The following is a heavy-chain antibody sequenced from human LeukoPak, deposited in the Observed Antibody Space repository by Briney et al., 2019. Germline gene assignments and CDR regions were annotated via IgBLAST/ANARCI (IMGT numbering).Heavy chain of an antibody. D-gene: IGHD7-27*01. J-gene: IGHJ4*01. V-gene: IGHV3-48*02. CDR1: GFTFSSHS. CDR2: IRSSSISI. Sequence: GGSLRLPCGALGFTFSSHSMNWGRQAPGKGLEWIAYIRSSSISIFYADSVKGRFTIHTDNARNSLYLQVNSLRDEEPAVYYCARDLNGGFDYWGQGIMVTVSS. CDR3: ARDLNGGFDY.